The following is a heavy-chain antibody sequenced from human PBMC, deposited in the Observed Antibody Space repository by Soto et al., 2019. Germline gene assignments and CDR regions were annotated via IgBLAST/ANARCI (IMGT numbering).Heavy chain of an antibody. CDR3: ARSLRSVAFDI. V-gene: IGHV3-11*01. J-gene: IGHJ3*02. CDR1: GFTFSDYY. CDR2: ISSSGSTI. Sequence: GGSLRLSCAASGFTFSDYYMSWIRQAPGKGLEGVSYISSSGSTIYYADSVKGRFTISRDNAKNSLYLQMNSLRAEDTAVYYCARSLRSVAFDIWGQGTMVTVSS. D-gene: IGHD4-17*01.